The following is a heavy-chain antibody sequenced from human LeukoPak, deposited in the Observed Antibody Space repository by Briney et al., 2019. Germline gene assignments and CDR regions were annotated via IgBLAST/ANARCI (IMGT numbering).Heavy chain of an antibody. Sequence: GGSLRLSCSTSGFTFNTYGMHWVRQAPGKGLEWVAFIRYDGSNKYYADSVKGRFTISRDNSKNTLYLQMNSLRAEDTAVYYCVSLNTYYDFWSGYYGPYYFDYWGQGTLVTVSS. D-gene: IGHD3-3*01. CDR1: GFTFNTYG. J-gene: IGHJ4*02. CDR2: IRYDGSNK. V-gene: IGHV3-30*02. CDR3: VSLNTYYDFWSGYYGPYYFDY.